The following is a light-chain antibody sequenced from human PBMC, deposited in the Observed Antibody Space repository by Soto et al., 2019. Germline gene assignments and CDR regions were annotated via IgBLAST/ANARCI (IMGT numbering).Light chain of an antibody. J-gene: IGLJ3*02. V-gene: IGLV2-14*01. CDR1: SSDVGGYNY. CDR2: DVT. CDR3: SSYTRSSTPLV. Sequence: QSALTQPASVSGSPGQSITISCTGTSSDVGGYNYVSWYQQHPGKAPKLMIYDVTHRPSGVSNRFSGSKSGNTASLTISGLQSEDAADYYCSSYTRSSTPLVFGGGTKLTVL.